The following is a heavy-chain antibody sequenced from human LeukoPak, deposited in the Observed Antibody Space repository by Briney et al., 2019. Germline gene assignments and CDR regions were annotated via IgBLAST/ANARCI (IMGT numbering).Heavy chain of an antibody. D-gene: IGHD3-10*01. J-gene: IGHJ4*02. CDR2: INPNSGGT. CDR1: GYTFTDYY. V-gene: IGHV1-2*06. Sequence: ASVKVSCMASGYTFTDYYMHWVRQAPGQGLEWMGRINPNSGGTNYAQKFQGRVTMTTDTSISTAYMELSRLRSDDTAIYYCARSAHYYGSGSYFYFEYWGQGTLVTVSS. CDR3: ARSAHYYGSGSYFYFEY.